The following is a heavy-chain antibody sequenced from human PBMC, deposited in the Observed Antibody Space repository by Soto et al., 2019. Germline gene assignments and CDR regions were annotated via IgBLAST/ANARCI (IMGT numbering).Heavy chain of an antibody. V-gene: IGHV4-34*01. CDR3: ARVGRYSSGWKPPRTYYFDY. Sequence: SETLSLTCAVYGGSFSGYYWSWIRQPPGKGLEWIGEINHSGSTNYNPSLKSRVTISVDTSKNQFSLKLSSVTAADTAVYYCARVGRYSSGWKPPRTYYFDYWGQGTLVTVSS. CDR2: INHSGST. CDR1: GGSFSGYY. J-gene: IGHJ4*02. D-gene: IGHD6-19*01.